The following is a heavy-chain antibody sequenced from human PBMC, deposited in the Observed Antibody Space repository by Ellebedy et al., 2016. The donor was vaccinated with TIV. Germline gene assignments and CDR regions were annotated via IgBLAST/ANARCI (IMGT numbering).Heavy chain of an antibody. J-gene: IGHJ3*01. CDR3: ARDTVEVPSGDAFDL. V-gene: IGHV3-7*04. Sequence: GESLKISCGAYGFTFNRFWMALLRQAPGKRLEYVAHIKYDEIEKYHLDSVKGPFTISRDNARNSLYLQMNSLRVDDTAIYYCARDTVEVPSGDAFDLWGQGTVVTVSS. CDR1: GFTFNRFW. CDR2: IKYDEIEK. D-gene: IGHD2-2*01.